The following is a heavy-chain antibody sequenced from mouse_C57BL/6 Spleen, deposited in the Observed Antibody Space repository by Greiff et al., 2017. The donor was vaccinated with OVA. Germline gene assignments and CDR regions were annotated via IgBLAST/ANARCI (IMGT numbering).Heavy chain of an antibody. D-gene: IGHD2-2*01. CDR2: IYPGNSDT. J-gene: IGHJ2*01. V-gene: IGHV1-5*01. CDR3: TRGEGYGYDGGSYFDY. Sequence: VQLQQSGTVLARPGASVKMSCKTSGYTFTSYWMHWVKQRPGQGLEWIGAIYPGNSDTSYHQKFKGKAKLTAVTSASTAYMGLSSLTNEDSAVYYCTRGEGYGYDGGSYFDYWGQGTTLTVSS. CDR1: GYTFTSYW.